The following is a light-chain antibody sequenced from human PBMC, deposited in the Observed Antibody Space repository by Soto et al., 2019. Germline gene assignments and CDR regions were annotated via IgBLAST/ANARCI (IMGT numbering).Light chain of an antibody. Sequence: DIQMTQSPSSLSASVGDRVTITCRASQSISSYLNWYQQKPGKAPKLLIYAASSLQSGVPSRFSGRGSGTDFTLTISSLQPEAFATYYCQQSYSTPFTFGRGTKVDIK. CDR1: QSISSY. V-gene: IGKV1-39*01. CDR2: AAS. CDR3: QQSYSTPFT. J-gene: IGKJ3*01.